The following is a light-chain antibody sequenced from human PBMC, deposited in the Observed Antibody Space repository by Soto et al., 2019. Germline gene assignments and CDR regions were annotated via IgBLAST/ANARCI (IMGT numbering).Light chain of an antibody. CDR3: QQRSNWPT. CDR1: QSVSSY. V-gene: IGKV3-11*01. CDR2: DAS. Sequence: DIVLTQSPATLSLSPGERATLSCRASQSVSSYLAWYQQKPGQAPRLLIYDASNRATGIPARFSGSGSGTDFTLTISSLEPEDFAVYYCQQRSNWPTFGQGTKV. J-gene: IGKJ1*01.